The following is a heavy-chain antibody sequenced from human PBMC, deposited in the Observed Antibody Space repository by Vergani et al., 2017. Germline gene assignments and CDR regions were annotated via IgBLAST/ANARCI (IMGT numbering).Heavy chain of an antibody. CDR3: VKDIAASGNYWYFDL. Sequence: EVKLVESGGTLVQPGRSLRLSCAASGFTFDDYAMHWVRQAPGKGLEWVSGINWNSDSIAYADSVKGRFTISRDNAKNSLYLQMNSLRAEDTALYYCVKDIAASGNYWYFDLWGRGTLVTVSS. V-gene: IGHV3-9*01. CDR2: INWNSDSI. D-gene: IGHD6-13*01. J-gene: IGHJ2*01. CDR1: GFTFDDYA.